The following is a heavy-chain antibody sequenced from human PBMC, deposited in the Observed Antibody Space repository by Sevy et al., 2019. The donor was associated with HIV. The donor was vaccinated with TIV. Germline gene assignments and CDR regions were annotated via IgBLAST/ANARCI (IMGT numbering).Heavy chain of an antibody. CDR2: ISGSGGST. CDR3: AKDSYFDNTLFDY. V-gene: IGHV3-23*01. CDR1: GVTISNYA. Sequence: GGSLRLSCATSGVTISNYAMNWVRQAQGKGLEWVSGISGSGGSTYYANSVKGRFTISRDNSKNTLYLQMNSLRAEDTAVYYCAKDSYFDNTLFDYWGQGTLVTVSS. D-gene: IGHD3-22*01. J-gene: IGHJ4*02.